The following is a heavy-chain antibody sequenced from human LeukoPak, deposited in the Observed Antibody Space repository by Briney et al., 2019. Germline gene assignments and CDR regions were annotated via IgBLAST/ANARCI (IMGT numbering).Heavy chain of an antibody. CDR2: INPNSGGT. J-gene: IGHJ3*02. D-gene: IGHD3-3*01. CDR1: GYTFTGYY. CDR3: AMGSWGVGVVHTAFDI. V-gene: IGHV1-2*02. Sequence: ASVKVSCKASGYTFTGYYMHWVRQAPGQGLEWMGWINPNSGGTNYAQKFQGRVTMTRDTSISTAYMELSRLRSDDTAVYYCAMGSWGVGVVHTAFDIWGQGTMVTVFS.